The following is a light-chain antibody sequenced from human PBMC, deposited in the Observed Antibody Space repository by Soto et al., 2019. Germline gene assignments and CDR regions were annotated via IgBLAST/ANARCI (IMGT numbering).Light chain of an antibody. CDR2: DSS. CDR1: QTVSSR. CDR3: QQYNSWPRT. V-gene: IGKV3-11*01. J-gene: IGKJ1*01. Sequence: EIVLTQSPATLSSSPGERATLSCRASQTVSSRLAWYQHKPGQAPRLLIYDSSNRATGIPARFSGSGSGTDFTLPISSLQSEDFAVYYCQQYNSWPRTFGQGTKVDIK.